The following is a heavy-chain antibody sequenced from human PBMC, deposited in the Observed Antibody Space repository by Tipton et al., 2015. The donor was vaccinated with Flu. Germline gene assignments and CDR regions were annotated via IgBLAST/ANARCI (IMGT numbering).Heavy chain of an antibody. J-gene: IGHJ5*02. V-gene: IGHV4-38-2*02. CDR1: GHSISSDYY. CDR3: ARRVYSNYVSDPKSWFDP. CDR2: VFHTGST. Sequence: LRLSCTISGHSISSDYYWGWIRQPPGKGLEWIGNVFHTGSTYHNPSLKSRVTMSVDTSKNQFSLKVFSVTAADTAVYYCARRVYSNYVSDPKSWFDPWGQGILVTVSS. D-gene: IGHD4-11*01.